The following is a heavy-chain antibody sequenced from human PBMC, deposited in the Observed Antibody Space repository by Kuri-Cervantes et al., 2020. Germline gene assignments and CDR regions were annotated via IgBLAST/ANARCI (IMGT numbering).Heavy chain of an antibody. Sequence: ASVKVSCKASGYTFTSYAMHWVRQAPGQRLEWMGWINAGNGNTKYSQKFQGWVTMTRDTSISTAYMELSSLRSEDTAVYYCARGTVTATDYWGQGTLVTVSS. V-gene: IGHV1-3*01. CDR2: INAGNGNT. D-gene: IGHD4-17*01. CDR3: ARGTVTATDY. CDR1: GYTFTSYA. J-gene: IGHJ4*02.